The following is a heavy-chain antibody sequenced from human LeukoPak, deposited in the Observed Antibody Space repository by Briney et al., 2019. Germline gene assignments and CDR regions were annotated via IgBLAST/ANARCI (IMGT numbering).Heavy chain of an antibody. CDR3: AKDGGDNVVVVAAINYYGMDV. D-gene: IGHD2-15*01. J-gene: IGHJ6*02. CDR2: ISYDASNK. CDR1: GFTLSTYG. V-gene: IGHV3-30*18. Sequence: PGGSLRLSCAASGFTLSTYGMHWVRQAPGKGLEWVAVISYDASNKYYADSVKGRFTISRDNSKNTLYLQMNSLRAEDTAVHYCAKDGGDNVVVVAAINYYGMDVWGQGTTVTVSS.